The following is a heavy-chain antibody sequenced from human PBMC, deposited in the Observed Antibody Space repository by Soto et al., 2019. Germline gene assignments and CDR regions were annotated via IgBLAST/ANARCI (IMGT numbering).Heavy chain of an antibody. Sequence: PGGSLRLSCAASGFTFSSYAMHWVRQAPGKGLEWVAVISYDGSNKYYADSVKGRFTISRDNSKNTLYLQMNSLRAEDTAVYYCARERGPGYCSGGSCYYYYGMDVWGQGTTVTVSS. D-gene: IGHD2-15*01. CDR1: GFTFSSYA. CDR3: ARERGPGYCSGGSCYYYYGMDV. CDR2: ISYDGSNK. J-gene: IGHJ6*02. V-gene: IGHV3-30-3*01.